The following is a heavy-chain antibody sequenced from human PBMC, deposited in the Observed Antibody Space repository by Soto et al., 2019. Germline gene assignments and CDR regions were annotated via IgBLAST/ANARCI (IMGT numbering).Heavy chain of an antibody. CDR3: ARLICSITTCPREYFXC. J-gene: IGHJ4*02. CDR2: ISGSVATM. D-gene: IGHD2-2*01. CDR1: GFTFSSYS. V-gene: IGHV3-48*01. Sequence: RGSLRLSWPVSGFTFSSYSVSWARQAPRKGLEWVSYISGSVATMYYADSVRGRFTISRDNAQNSLYLQMNSLRAEDTAVYYCARLICSITTCPREYFXCCRQGTPVT.